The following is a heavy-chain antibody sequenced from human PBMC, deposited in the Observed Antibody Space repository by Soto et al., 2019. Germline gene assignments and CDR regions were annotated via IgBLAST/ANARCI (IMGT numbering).Heavy chain of an antibody. CDR2: IKQDGSET. D-gene: IGHD3-10*01. CDR1: GLTLSRSW. CDR3: AKKYDYGAFYPDL. J-gene: IGHJ2*01. V-gene: IGHV3-7*02. Sequence: EVQLVESGGGLVQPGESLRLSCAASGLTLSRSWMTWVRQAPGKGLEWVANIKQDGSETYYVDSVKGRFTISRDNAKNSLYLQMNSLRAEDMAVYYCAKKYDYGAFYPDLWGRGTLVTVSS.